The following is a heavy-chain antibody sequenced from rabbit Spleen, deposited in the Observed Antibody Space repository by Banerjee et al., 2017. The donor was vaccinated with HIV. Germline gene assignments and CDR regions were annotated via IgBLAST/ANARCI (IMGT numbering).Heavy chain of an antibody. CDR1: GFSFSTSYY. CDR2: IDTNDGDT. D-gene: IGHD5-1*01. CDR3: AGKYLNAFDP. J-gene: IGHJ2*01. V-gene: IGHV1S40*01. Sequence: QSLEESGGDMVKPGASLTLTCTASGFSFSTSYYIWWVRQAPGKGLEWIACIDTNDGDTDFANWPESRFTIPKTSSTTVTLQMTRLTAPGTAPYFRAGKYLNAFDPLGPGTLVTVS.